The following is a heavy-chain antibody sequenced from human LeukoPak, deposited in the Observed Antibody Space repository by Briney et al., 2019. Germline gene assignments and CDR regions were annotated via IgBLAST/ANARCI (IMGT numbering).Heavy chain of an antibody. CDR3: ARTTEGYCRGRSCYSYYYYMDV. D-gene: IGHD2-15*01. J-gene: IGHJ6*03. V-gene: IGHV4-4*02. Sequence: SETLSLTCAVSGGSISSSNWWSWVRQPPGKGLEWIGEIYHSGSTNYNPSLKSRVTISVDTSKNQFSLKLSSVTAADTAVYYCARTTEGYCRGRSCYSYYYYMDVWGKGTTVTVSS. CDR1: GGSISSSNW. CDR2: IYHSGST.